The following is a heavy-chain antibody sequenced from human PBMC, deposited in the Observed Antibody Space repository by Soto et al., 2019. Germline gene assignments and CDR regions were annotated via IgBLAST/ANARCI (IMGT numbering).Heavy chain of an antibody. D-gene: IGHD6-19*01. Sequence: QVQLQESGPGLVKSSGTVSLTCAVSGASISDNNWWSWVRQPPGKGLEWIGEVVHWGTTNYNPSLRSRVTISMDKSKNHISLTLSSVTAADSALYYCARHIGVTGTRGFDYWGPGTLVTVSS. J-gene: IGHJ4*02. CDR2: VVHWGTT. CDR1: GASISDNNW. CDR3: ARHIGVTGTRGFDY. V-gene: IGHV4-4*02.